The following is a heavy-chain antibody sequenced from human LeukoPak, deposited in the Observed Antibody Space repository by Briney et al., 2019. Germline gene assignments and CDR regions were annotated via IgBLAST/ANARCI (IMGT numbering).Heavy chain of an antibody. V-gene: IGHV4-59*01. D-gene: IGHD3-10*01. CDR3: ARDATYYYGWGSYAWFDP. CDR1: GGSISSYY. CDR2: IYYSGST. J-gene: IGHJ5*02. Sequence: SETLSLTCTVSGGSISSYYWSWIRQPPGKGLEWIGYIYYSGSTNYNPSLKSRVTISVDTSKNQFSLKLSSVTAADTAVYYCARDATYYYGWGSYAWFDPWGQGTLVTVSS.